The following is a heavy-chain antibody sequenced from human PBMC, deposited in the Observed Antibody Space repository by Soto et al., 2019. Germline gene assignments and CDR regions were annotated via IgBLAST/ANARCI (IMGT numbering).Heavy chain of an antibody. CDR1: GGSISSGDYY. J-gene: IGHJ6*02. V-gene: IGHV4-30-4*01. CDR3: ARGRDTAMRLDGMDF. CDR2: IYYSGST. Sequence: SETLSLTCTVSGGSISSGDYYWSWIRQPPGKGLEWIGYIYYSGSTYYNPSLKSRVTISVDTSKNQFSLKLSSVTAADTAVYYCARGRDTAMRLDGMDFWGQGTXVTGSS. D-gene: IGHD5-18*01.